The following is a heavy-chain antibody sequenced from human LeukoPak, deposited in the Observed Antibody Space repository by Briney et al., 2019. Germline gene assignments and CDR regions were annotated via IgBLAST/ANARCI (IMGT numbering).Heavy chain of an antibody. J-gene: IGHJ5*02. V-gene: IGHV3-53*01. CDR1: GFTFSNAW. Sequence: PGGSLRLSCAASGFTFSNAWMSWVRQAPGKGLEWVSVIYSGGTTYYADSVKGRFTISRDNSKNTLYLQMNSLRAEDTAVYYCARAQTTLAPFDPWGQGTLVTVSS. CDR2: IYSGGTT. D-gene: IGHD1-1*01. CDR3: ARAQTTLAPFDP.